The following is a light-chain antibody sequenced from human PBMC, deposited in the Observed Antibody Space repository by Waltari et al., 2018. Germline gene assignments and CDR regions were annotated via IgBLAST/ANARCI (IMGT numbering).Light chain of an antibody. CDR2: EDN. CDR1: ISDVGTYNL. J-gene: IGLJ2*01. CDR3: CTYVGRTTFHVT. Sequence: QSALTQPASVSGSPGQSITISCTGTISDVGTYNLVSWYQQHPGKAPKLIIYEDNKRPSGVSDRLSGSNSGNTSSLTISGLQAEDEADYYCCTYVGRTTFHVTFGGGTKLTVL. V-gene: IGLV2-23*02.